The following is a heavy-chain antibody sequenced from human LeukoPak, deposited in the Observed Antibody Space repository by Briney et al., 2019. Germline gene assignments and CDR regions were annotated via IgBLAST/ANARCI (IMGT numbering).Heavy chain of an antibody. J-gene: IGHJ4*02. CDR1: GFTFNNYA. V-gene: IGHV3-23*01. CDR3: VRAAPRDCSPASCSLFDT. Sequence: GGSLRLSCAGSGFTFNNYAMSWVRRAPRKGLEWVSTIMIGGDGKHYADSVKGRFIISRDRSESTLYLQMNGLRADDTAVYYCVRAAPRDCSPASCSLFDTWGQGTLVTVSS. D-gene: IGHD2-2*01. CDR2: IMIGGDGK.